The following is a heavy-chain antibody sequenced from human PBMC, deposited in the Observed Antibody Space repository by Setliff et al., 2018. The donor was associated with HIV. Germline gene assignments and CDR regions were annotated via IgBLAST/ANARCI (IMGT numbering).Heavy chain of an antibody. CDR3: ATRVRDLGFDY. CDR1: GDTFSNSA. Sequence: SVKVSCKASGDTFSNSAIYWVRQAPGQGLEWMGGIIPLYGTSKYAQKFQGRVAITTDELMTTAYMELTSLRSEDTAVYYCATRVRDLGFDYWGQGTLVTVSS. D-gene: IGHD2-15*01. V-gene: IGHV1-69*05. CDR2: IIPLYGTS. J-gene: IGHJ4*02.